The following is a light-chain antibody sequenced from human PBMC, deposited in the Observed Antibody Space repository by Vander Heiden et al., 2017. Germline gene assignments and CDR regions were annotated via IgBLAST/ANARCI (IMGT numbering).Light chain of an antibody. CDR3: QQYNNWWT. CDR1: QSVSSN. CDR2: GAS. Sequence: EIVMTQSPATLSVSPGERATLSCRASQSVSSNLAGYQQKHGQAPRLLIYGASTRATGIPARFSGSGSGTEFTLTISSLQSVDFAVYYCQQYNNWWTFGQGTKVEIK. V-gene: IGKV3-15*01. J-gene: IGKJ1*01.